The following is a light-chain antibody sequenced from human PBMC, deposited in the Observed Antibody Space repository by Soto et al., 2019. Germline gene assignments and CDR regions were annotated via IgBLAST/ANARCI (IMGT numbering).Light chain of an antibody. CDR1: QSVRSS. V-gene: IGKV3-11*01. Sequence: EIVLTQSPDTLSLSPGERATLSCRASQSVRSSLAWYQQKPGQAPRLLIYDASNRATGIPARFSGSGSGTDLTVTISSLETEDFAVYYCQRRSNWPPEVTFGPGTKVDIK. J-gene: IGKJ3*01. CDR2: DAS. CDR3: QRRSNWPPEVT.